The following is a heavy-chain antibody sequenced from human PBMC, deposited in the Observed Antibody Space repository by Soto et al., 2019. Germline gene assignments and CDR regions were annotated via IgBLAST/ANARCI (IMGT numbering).Heavy chain of an antibody. CDR1: GYTFTSYG. D-gene: IGHD3-22*01. V-gene: IGHV1-18*01. CDR2: ISAYNGNT. J-gene: IGHJ6*02. CDR3: ERGARITRIVVAVPCYYYGMDV. Sequence: QVQLVQSGAEVKKPGASVKVSCKASGYTFTSYGISWVRQAPGQGLEWMGRISAYNGNTNDAQKLQGSVTMTTDTPRGPAYGELRSLRSDDPAVSCCERGARITRIVVAVPCYYYGMDVWGQGTMVTVYS.